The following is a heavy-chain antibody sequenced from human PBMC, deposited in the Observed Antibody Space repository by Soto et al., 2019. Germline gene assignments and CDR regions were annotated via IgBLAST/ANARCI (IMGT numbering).Heavy chain of an antibody. CDR3: ARHPPYDFWSGYYTEGDDYYYGMDV. Sequence: TGESLKISCKGSGYSFTSYWIGWVRQMPGKGLEWMGIIYPGDSDTRYSPSFQGQVTISADKSISTAYLQWSSLKASDTAMYYCARHPPYDFWSGYYTEGDDYYYGMDVWGQGTTVTVSS. J-gene: IGHJ6*02. CDR1: GYSFTSYW. D-gene: IGHD3-3*01. V-gene: IGHV5-51*01. CDR2: IYPGDSDT.